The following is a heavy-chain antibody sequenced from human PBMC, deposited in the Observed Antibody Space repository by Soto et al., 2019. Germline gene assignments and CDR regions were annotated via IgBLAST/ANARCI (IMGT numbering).Heavy chain of an antibody. CDR3: ARSIVAAGNRWFDP. V-gene: IGHV2-70*04. D-gene: IGHD6-13*01. J-gene: IGHJ5*02. CDR1: GFSLSTSGMR. CDR2: IDWDDDK. Sequence: SGPTLVNPTQTLTLTCTFSGFSLSTSGMRVSWIHQPPGKALEWLARIDWDDDKLYSTSLKTRLTISKDTSKNQVVLTMTNMDPVDTATYYCARSIVAAGNRWFDPWGQGTLVTVSS.